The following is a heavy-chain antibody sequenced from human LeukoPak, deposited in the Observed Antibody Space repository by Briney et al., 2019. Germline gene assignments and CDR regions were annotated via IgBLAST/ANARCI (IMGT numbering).Heavy chain of an antibody. Sequence: SETLSLTCAVSGYSIGSGYYWGWIRQPPGKGLEWIGSVYHRGSTHYNPSLESRVTISLDTSKNNISLELSSVTAADTALHYCGRESGRYHFDYWGQGILVTVSS. D-gene: IGHD1-26*01. CDR2: VYHRGST. J-gene: IGHJ4*02. CDR3: GRESGRYHFDY. V-gene: IGHV4-38-2*02. CDR1: GYSIGSGYY.